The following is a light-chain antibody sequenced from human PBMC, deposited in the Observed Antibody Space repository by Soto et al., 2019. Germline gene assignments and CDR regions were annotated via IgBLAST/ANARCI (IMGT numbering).Light chain of an antibody. Sequence: QSVLTQPASVSGSPGQSITISCTGTSSDVGTYDYVSWYQQYSGKAPQLLIYEVSNRPSGVSNRFSGSKSGNTASLIISGLQAEDEADYYCSSYRGFSSTLYVFGTGTKVTVL. CDR1: SSDVGTYDY. J-gene: IGLJ1*01. CDR3: SSYRGFSSTLYV. CDR2: EVS. V-gene: IGLV2-14*01.